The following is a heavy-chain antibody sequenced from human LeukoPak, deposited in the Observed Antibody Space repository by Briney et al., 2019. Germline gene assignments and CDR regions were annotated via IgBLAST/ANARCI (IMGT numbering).Heavy chain of an antibody. J-gene: IGHJ4*02. Sequence: SETLSLTCTVAGASVIGSDSSWGRVRQPPGKGLEWIGNVYYSGSTAYNPSLKSRVTTSVDTSKNQFSLKMTSVTAADTAVYYCTRLSKGRYFDYIFDYWGQGTLVTVSS. CDR3: TRLSKGRYFDYIFDY. D-gene: IGHD3-9*01. V-gene: IGHV4-39*01. CDR1: GASVIGSDSS. CDR2: VYYSGST.